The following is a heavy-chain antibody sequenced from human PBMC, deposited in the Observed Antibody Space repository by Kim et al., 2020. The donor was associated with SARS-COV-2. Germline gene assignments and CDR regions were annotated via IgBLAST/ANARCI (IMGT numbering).Heavy chain of an antibody. Sequence: SETLSLTCTVSGGSISSSSYYWGWICQPPGKGLEWIGSIYYSGSTYYNPSLKSRVTISVDTSKNQFSLKLSSVTAADTAVYYCARGPRGIAVAGTWFDPWGQGTLVTVSS. J-gene: IGHJ5*02. CDR2: IYYSGST. CDR3: ARGPRGIAVAGTWFDP. CDR1: GGSISSSSYY. D-gene: IGHD6-19*01. V-gene: IGHV4-39*01.